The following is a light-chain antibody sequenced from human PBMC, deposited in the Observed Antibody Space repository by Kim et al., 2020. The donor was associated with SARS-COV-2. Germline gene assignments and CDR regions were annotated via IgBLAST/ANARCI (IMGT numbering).Light chain of an antibody. CDR1: SGSIASNY. V-gene: IGLV6-57*03. J-gene: IGLJ2*01. Sequence: GKTVTISCTRSSGSIASNYVQCYQQRPGSAPTTVIYEYNQRPSGVPDRFSGSIDSSSNSASLTISGLKTEDEADYYCQSYDSSNVVFGGGTQLTV. CDR2: EYN. CDR3: QSYDSSNVV.